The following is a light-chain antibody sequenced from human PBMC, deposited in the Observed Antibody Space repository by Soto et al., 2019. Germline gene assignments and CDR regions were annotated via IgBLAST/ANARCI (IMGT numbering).Light chain of an antibody. V-gene: IGKV1-5*03. Sequence: DIQMTQSPSTLSASVGDRVTIACRASQSISSWLAWYQQKPGKAPKLLIYKASSLESGVPSRFSGSGTATEFTLTISSLQPDDFATYYGQQYNSYPLTFGGGTKVEIK. J-gene: IGKJ4*01. CDR3: QQYNSYPLT. CDR2: KAS. CDR1: QSISSW.